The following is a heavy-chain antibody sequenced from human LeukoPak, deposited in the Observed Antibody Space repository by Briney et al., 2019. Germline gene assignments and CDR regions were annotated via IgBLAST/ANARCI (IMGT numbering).Heavy chain of an antibody. Sequence: SETLSLTCAVYGGSFNDYYWSWIRQSPGTGLEWIGEIHHSGSTNYNSSLESRVTMSIDTSNNQFSLKLTSVTAADTAAYYCAREAVYRIAAAGSDSNWFDPWGQGTLVTVSS. V-gene: IGHV4-34*01. CDR3: AREAVYRIAAAGSDSNWFDP. CDR2: IHHSGST. D-gene: IGHD6-13*01. CDR1: GGSFNDYY. J-gene: IGHJ5*02.